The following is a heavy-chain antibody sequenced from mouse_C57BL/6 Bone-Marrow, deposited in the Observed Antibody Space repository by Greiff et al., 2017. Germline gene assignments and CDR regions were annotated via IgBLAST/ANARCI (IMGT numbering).Heavy chain of an antibody. Sequence: VQLVESGAELARPGASVKLSCKASGYTFTSYGISWVKQRTGQGLEWIGEIYPRRGNTYYNEKFKGKATLTADKSSSTAYMELRSLTSEDSAVYFCARGGTGFAYWGQGTLVTVSA. V-gene: IGHV1-81*01. CDR2: IYPRRGNT. J-gene: IGHJ3*01. CDR3: ARGGTGFAY. D-gene: IGHD3-3*01. CDR1: GYTFTSYG.